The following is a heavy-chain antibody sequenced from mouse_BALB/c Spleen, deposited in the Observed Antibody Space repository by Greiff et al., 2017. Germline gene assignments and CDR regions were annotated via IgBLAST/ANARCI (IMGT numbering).Heavy chain of an antibody. CDR3: VRGDYDGWFAY. D-gene: IGHD2-4*01. CDR1: GFTFNTYA. J-gene: IGHJ3*01. Sequence: DVHLVESGGGLVQPKGSLKLSCAASGFTFNTYAMNWVRQAPGKGLEWVARIRSKSNNYATYYADSVKDRFTISRDDSQSMLYLQMNNLKTEDTAMYYCVRGDYDGWFAYWGQGTLVTVSA. V-gene: IGHV10-1*02. CDR2: IRSKSNNYAT.